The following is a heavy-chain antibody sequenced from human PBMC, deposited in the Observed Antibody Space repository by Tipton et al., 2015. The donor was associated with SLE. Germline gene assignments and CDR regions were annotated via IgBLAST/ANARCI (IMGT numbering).Heavy chain of an antibody. Sequence: QLVQSGAEVKKPGESLKISCKGSGYSFRSYWIGWVRQMPGKGLERMAFIYPGDSDTRYSPSFQGQVTISADKSISTAYLQWSSLKASDTATYYCARQPGDYVSSDAFDIWGQGTMVTVSS. CDR1: GYSFRSYW. CDR2: IYPGDSDT. J-gene: IGHJ3*02. V-gene: IGHV5-51*01. CDR3: ARQPGDYVSSDAFDI. D-gene: IGHD4-17*01.